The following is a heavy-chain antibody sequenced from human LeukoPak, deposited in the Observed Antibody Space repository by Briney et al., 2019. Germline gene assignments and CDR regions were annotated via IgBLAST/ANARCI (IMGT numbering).Heavy chain of an antibody. J-gene: IGHJ5*02. V-gene: IGHV3-9*01. CDR1: GFTFDDYA. CDR3: ARETQYCSSTSLGLECTNNWFDP. D-gene: IGHD2-2*01. CDR2: ISWNSGSI. Sequence: TGGSLRLSCAASGFTFDDYAMHWVRQAPGKGLEWVSGISWNSGSIGYADSVKGRFTISRDNAKNSLYLQMNSLRAEDTAVYYCARETQYCSSTSLGLECTNNWFDPWGQGTLVTVSS.